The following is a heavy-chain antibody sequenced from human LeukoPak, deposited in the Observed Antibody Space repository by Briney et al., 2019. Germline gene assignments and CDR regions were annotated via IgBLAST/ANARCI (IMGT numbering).Heavy chain of an antibody. Sequence: SETLSFTCTVTGGSISSYYWSWIRQPPGKGLEWIGYIYYTGSTNYNPSLKSRVTISVDTSENQFSLKLSSVTAADTAVYYCARQQLSQLYYFDNWGQGTLVTVSS. CDR2: IYYTGST. V-gene: IGHV4-59*01. CDR3: ARQQLSQLYYFDN. D-gene: IGHD6-13*01. J-gene: IGHJ4*02. CDR1: GGSISSYY.